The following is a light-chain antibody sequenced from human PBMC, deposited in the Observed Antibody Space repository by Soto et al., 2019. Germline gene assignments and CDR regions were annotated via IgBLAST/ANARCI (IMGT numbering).Light chain of an antibody. J-gene: IGKJ3*01. V-gene: IGKV3-20*01. CDR3: QHYVGSSQLT. Sequence: EIVLTQSPGTLSLSPGERATLSCRASQSITNNYLAWYQQKPGQAPRLLIYGASARATGIPDRFSGSGSGTDFTLTISSLEPDDFAVYYCQHYVGSSQLTSGPGTKVDIQ. CDR2: GAS. CDR1: QSITNNY.